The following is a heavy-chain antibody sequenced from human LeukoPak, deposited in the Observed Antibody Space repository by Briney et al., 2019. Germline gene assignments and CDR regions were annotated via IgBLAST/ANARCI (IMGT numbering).Heavy chain of an antibody. V-gene: IGHV3-30*02. J-gene: IGHJ4*02. CDR2: IRYDGSNK. CDR1: GFTFSSYG. Sequence: GGSLRLSCAASGFTFSSYGIHWVRQAPGKGLEWVAFIRYDGSNKYYADSVKGRFTISRDNSKNTLYLQMNSLRAEDTAVYYCVKNLGGIISSSPYYFDYWGQGTLVTVSS. CDR3: VKNLGGIISSSPYYFDY. D-gene: IGHD6-13*01.